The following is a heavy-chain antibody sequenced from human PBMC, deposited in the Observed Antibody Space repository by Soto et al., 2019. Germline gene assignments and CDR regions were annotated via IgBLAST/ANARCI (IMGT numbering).Heavy chain of an antibody. CDR1: GYTFTSYD. CDR2: MNPNSGNT. Sequence: ASVKVSCKASGYTFTSYDINWVRQATGQGLEWMGWMNPNSGNTGYAQKFQGRVTMTRNTSISTAYMELSSLRSEDTAVYYCARDRYYDFWSGYSSPGHWYFDLRGRGTLVTVSS. D-gene: IGHD3-3*01. J-gene: IGHJ2*01. V-gene: IGHV1-8*01. CDR3: ARDRYYDFWSGYSSPGHWYFDL.